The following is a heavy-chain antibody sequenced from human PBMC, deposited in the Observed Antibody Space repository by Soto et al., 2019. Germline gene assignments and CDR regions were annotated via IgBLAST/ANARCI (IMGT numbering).Heavy chain of an antibody. CDR3: ARDRIDSSSWHDY. V-gene: IGHV3-30-3*01. CDR2: ISYDGSNK. D-gene: IGHD6-13*01. J-gene: IGHJ4*02. Sequence: QVQLVESGGGVVQPGRSLRLSCAASGFTFSSYAMHWVRQAPGKGLEWVAVISYDGSNKYYADSVKGRFTISRDNSKNTLYLQMNSLRAEDTAVYYCARDRIDSSSWHDYWGQGTLVTVSS. CDR1: GFTFSSYA.